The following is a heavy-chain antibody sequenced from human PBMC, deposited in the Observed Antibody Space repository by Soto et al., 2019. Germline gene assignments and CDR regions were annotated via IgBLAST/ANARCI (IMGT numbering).Heavy chain of an antibody. CDR1: GFTFSSYA. Sequence: GGSLRLSCAASGFTFSSYAMHWVRQAPGKGLEWVAVISYDGSNKYYADSVKGRFTISRDNSKNTLYLQMNSLRAEDTAVYYCAETTRVTAPPYYYYGMDVWGQGTTVTVSS. V-gene: IGHV3-30-3*01. CDR2: ISYDGSNK. CDR3: AETTRVTAPPYYYYGMDV. J-gene: IGHJ6*02. D-gene: IGHD2-21*02.